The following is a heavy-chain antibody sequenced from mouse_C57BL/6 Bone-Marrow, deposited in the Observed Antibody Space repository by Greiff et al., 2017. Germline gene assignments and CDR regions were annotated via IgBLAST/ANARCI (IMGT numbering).Heavy chain of an antibody. J-gene: IGHJ4*01. CDR1: GYTFTSYG. Sequence: QVQLQQSGAELARPGASVKLSCKASGYTFTSYGISWVKQRTGQGLEWIGEIYPRSGNTYYNEKFKGKATLPADKSSSTAYMELRSLTSEDSAVYFCARDSNYGDCAMDYWGQGTSVTVSS. V-gene: IGHV1-81*01. CDR2: IYPRSGNT. CDR3: ARDSNYGDCAMDY. D-gene: IGHD2-5*01.